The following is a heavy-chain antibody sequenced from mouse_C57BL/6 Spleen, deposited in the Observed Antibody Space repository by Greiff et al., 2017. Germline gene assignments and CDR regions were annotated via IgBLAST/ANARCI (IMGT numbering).Heavy chain of an antibody. CDR3: GMGHYFDD. Sequence: EVQLVESGGGLVKPGGSLKLSCAASGFTFSDYGMHWVRQAPEKGLEWVAYISSGSSTIYYADTLKGRFTISRDNARNTLFLQMTSLRAEDTAMYYGGMGHYFDDWGQGTTLTVSS. V-gene: IGHV5-17*01. CDR2: ISSGSSTI. J-gene: IGHJ2*01. CDR1: GFTFSDYG.